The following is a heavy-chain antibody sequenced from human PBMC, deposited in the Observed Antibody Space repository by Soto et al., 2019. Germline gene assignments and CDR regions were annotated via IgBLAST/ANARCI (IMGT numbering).Heavy chain of an antibody. D-gene: IGHD3-22*01. Sequence: SLRRSCAASGFTFSSYAMHWVRQAPGKWLEWVAVISYDGSNKYYADSVKGRFTISRDNSKNTLYLQMNSLRAEDTAVYYCAREIYYYDSSGFDYWGQGTLVTVSS. V-gene: IGHV3-30-3*01. CDR2: ISYDGSNK. CDR1: GFTFSSYA. CDR3: AREIYYYDSSGFDY. J-gene: IGHJ4*02.